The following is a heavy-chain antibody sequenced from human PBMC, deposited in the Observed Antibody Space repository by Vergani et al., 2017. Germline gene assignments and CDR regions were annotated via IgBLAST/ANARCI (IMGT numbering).Heavy chain of an antibody. J-gene: IGHJ4*02. D-gene: IGHD3-10*01. CDR2: ISSSSSYI. CDR3: ARGDGDYGSGSYYAFDY. V-gene: IGHV3-21*01. Sequence: EVQLVESGGGLVKPGGSLRLSCAASGFTFSSYSMNWVRQAPGKGLEWVSSISSSSSYIYYADSVKGRFTISRDNAKNSLYLQMNSLRAEDTAVYYCARGDGDYGSGSYYAFDYWGQGTLVTVSS. CDR1: GFTFSSYS.